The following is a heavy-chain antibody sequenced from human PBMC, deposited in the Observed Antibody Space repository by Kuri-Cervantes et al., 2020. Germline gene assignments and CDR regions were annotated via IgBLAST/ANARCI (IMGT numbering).Heavy chain of an antibody. J-gene: IGHJ3*02. V-gene: IGHV3-15*01. CDR1: GFTVSNAW. Sequence: GESLKISGAASGFTVSNAWMSWVRQAPGKGLEWVGRIKSKTDGGTTDYAAPVKGRFTISRDDSKNTLYLQMNSLKTEDTAVYYCTTDPENLIWGITIFGVVISDHAFDIWGQGTMVTVSS. D-gene: IGHD3-3*01. CDR3: TTDPENLIWGITIFGVVISDHAFDI. CDR2: IKSKTDGGTT.